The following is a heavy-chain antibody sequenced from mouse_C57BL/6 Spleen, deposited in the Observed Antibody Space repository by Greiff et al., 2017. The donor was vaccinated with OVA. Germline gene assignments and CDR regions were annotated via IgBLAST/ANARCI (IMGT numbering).Heavy chain of an antibody. CDR3: AREGLRRRFAY. V-gene: IGHV1-54*01. CDR2: INPGSGGT. J-gene: IGHJ3*01. CDR1: GYAFTNYL. D-gene: IGHD2-4*01. Sequence: VQLVESGAELVRPGTSVKVSCKASGYAFTNYLIEWVKQRPGQGLEWIGVINPGSGGTNYNEKFKGRATLTADQSSSTAYMQVIRLTSEDSAGYFCAREGLRRRFAYWGQGTLVTVSA.